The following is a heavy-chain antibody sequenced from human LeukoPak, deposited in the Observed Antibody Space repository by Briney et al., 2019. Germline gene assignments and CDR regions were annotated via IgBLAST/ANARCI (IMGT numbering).Heavy chain of an antibody. J-gene: IGHJ4*02. V-gene: IGHV3-48*03. CDR1: GFTFSSYE. CDR2: ISFSGRTI. CDR3: ARESARQWLVRKGFDY. D-gene: IGHD6-19*01. Sequence: PGGSLRLSCAASGFTFSSYEMNWVRQAPGRGLEWVSYISFSGRTIYYADSVKGRFTISRDNAKNSLYLQMNSLRAEDTAVYYCARESARQWLVRKGFDYWGQGTLVTVSS.